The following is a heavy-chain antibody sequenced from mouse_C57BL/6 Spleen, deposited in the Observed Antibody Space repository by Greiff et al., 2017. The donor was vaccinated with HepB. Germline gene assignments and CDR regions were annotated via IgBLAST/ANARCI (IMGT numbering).Heavy chain of an antibody. CDR1: GYAFSSYW. CDR2: IYPGDGDT. Sequence: QVQLQQSGAELVKPGASVKISCKASGYAFSSYWMNWVKQRPGKGLEWIGQIYPGDGDTNYNGKFKGKATLTADKSSSTAYMQLSSLTSEDSAVYFCARSENYNYAMDYWGQGTSVTVSS. V-gene: IGHV1-80*01. J-gene: IGHJ4*01. D-gene: IGHD2-1*01. CDR3: ARSENYNYAMDY.